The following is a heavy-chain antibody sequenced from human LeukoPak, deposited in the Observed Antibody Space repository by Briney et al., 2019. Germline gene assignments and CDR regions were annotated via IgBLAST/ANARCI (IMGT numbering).Heavy chain of an antibody. CDR3: ARSPLVPYCSSTSCLFG. Sequence: PGGSLRLSCAASGFTFSSYGMHWVRQAPGKGLEWVAVIWYDGSIKYYADSVKGRFTISRDNSENTLYLQMNSLRAEDTAVYYCARSPLVPYCSSTSCLFGWGQGTLVTVSS. V-gene: IGHV3-33*08. J-gene: IGHJ4*02. CDR2: IWYDGSIK. CDR1: GFTFSSYG. D-gene: IGHD2-2*01.